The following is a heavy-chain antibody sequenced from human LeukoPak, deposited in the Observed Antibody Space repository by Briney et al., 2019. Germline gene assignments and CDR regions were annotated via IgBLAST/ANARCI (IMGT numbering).Heavy chain of an antibody. CDR3: AVKVAATGFY. CDR1: GASISSVGYY. J-gene: IGHJ4*02. V-gene: IGHV4-31*03. Sequence: PSQTLSLTCTVSGASISSVGYYWSWIRQHPGTGLEAIGYMSYSGDTFYNASLKSRVTMSLDTSKKQILPKLNSVTAADTAVYYCAVKVAATGFYWGQGTLVTVSS. D-gene: IGHD6-13*01. CDR2: MSYSGDT.